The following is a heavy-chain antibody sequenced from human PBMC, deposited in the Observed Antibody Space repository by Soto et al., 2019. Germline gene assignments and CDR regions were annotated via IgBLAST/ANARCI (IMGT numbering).Heavy chain of an antibody. CDR1: GGSISSYY. V-gene: IGHV4-59*01. CDR3: AGSTPGEFLGISPQTIDY. D-gene: IGHD2-2*01. J-gene: IGHJ4*02. CDR2: IYYSGST. Sequence: SETLSLTCTVSGGSISSYYWSWIRQPPGKGLEWIGYIYYSGSTNYNPSLKSRVTISVDTSKNQFSLKLSSVTAADTAVYYCAGSTPGEFLGISPQTIDYWGQGTLVTVSS.